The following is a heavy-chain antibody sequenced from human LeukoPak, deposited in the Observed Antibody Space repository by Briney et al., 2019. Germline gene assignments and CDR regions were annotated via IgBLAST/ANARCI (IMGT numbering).Heavy chain of an antibody. J-gene: IGHJ3*02. V-gene: IGHV3-23*01. CDR1: GFTFSSYG. Sequence: GGCLRLSCAASGFTFSSYGMTWVRQAPGKGLEWVSAISGSGGSTYYADSVKGRSTVSRDNSKNTLYLQMNSLRAEDTAVYYCAKFGLAGSGRYHDAFDIWGQGTMVTVSS. CDR2: ISGSGGST. CDR3: AKFGLAGSGRYHDAFDI. D-gene: IGHD3-10*01.